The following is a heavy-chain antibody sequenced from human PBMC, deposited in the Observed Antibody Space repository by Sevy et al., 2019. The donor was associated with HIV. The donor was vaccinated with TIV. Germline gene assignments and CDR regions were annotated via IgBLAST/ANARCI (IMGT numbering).Heavy chain of an antibody. V-gene: IGHV4-34*01. D-gene: IGHD2-2*01. J-gene: IGHJ5*02. CDR1: VGPSVVTT. CDR2: INHSGST. CDR3: ARAPPVVVVPGAPSWFDP. Sequence: LLQLRRPCPSPALSMVGPSVVTTGTGSARPQGRDWSGLGEINHSGSTNYNPSLRSRVTISVDTSKNQFSLRLNSVTAADTAVYYCARAPPVVVVPGAPSWFDPWGQGTLVTVSS.